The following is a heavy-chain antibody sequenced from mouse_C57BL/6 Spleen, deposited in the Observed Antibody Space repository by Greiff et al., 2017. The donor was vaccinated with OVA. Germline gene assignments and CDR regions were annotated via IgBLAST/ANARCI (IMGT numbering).Heavy chain of an antibody. D-gene: IGHD1-1*01. CDR3: ARMVITTVVAHFDY. Sequence: DVKLVESGGGLVKPGGSLKLSCAASGFTFSSYTMSWVRQTPEKRLEWVATISGGGGNTYYPDSVKGRFTISRDNAKNTLYLQMSSLRSEDTALYYCARMVITTVVAHFDYWGQGTTLTVSS. CDR2: ISGGGGNT. J-gene: IGHJ2*01. CDR1: GFTFSSYT. V-gene: IGHV5-9*01.